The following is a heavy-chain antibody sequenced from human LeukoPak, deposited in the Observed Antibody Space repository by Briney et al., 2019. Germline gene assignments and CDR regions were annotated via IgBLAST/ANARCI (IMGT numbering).Heavy chain of an antibody. J-gene: IGHJ4*02. Sequence: SETLSLTCAAYGGSFSGYYWSWIRQPPGKGLEWIGEINHSGSTNYNPSLKSRVTISGDTSKNQFSLKLRSVTAADTAMYYCVRLYGSGSYYRHWGQGTRVTVPS. CDR3: VRLYGSGSYYRH. V-gene: IGHV4-34*01. D-gene: IGHD3-10*01. CDR2: INHSGST. CDR1: GGSFSGYY.